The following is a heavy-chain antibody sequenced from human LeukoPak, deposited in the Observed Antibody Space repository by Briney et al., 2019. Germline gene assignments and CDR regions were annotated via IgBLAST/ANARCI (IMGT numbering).Heavy chain of an antibody. CDR2: INPNSGGT. CDR3: ARDPTQTYYYDSSGYHDAFDI. Sequence: GASVKVSCKASGYTFTGYYMHWARQAPGQGLEWMGWINPNSGGTNYAQKFQGRVTMTRDTSISTAYMELSRLRSDDTAVYYCARDPTQTYYYDSSGYHDAFDIWGQGTMVTVSS. J-gene: IGHJ3*02. CDR1: GYTFTGYY. D-gene: IGHD3-22*01. V-gene: IGHV1-2*02.